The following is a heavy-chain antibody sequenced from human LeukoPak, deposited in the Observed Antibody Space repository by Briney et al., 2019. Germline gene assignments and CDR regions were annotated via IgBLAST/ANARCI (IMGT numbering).Heavy chain of an antibody. CDR3: ARAPISCGADCYWFFDL. D-gene: IGHD2-21*02. V-gene: IGHV1-69*02. CDR2: IIPIVDIA. CDR1: GGTFNRYT. Sequence: ASVKVSCKSSGGTFNRYTLSWVRQAPGQGLEWMGRIIPIVDIANYAQKFQGRVTITVDKSTTTAYIEVSSLRSDDTAVYYCARAPISCGADCYWFFDLWGRGTPVTVSS. J-gene: IGHJ2*01.